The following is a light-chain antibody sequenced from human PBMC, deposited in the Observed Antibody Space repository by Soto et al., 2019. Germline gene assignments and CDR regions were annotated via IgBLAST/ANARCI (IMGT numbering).Light chain of an antibody. CDR1: ESFSSSY. CDR3: QQYSGSPPT. CDR2: GAS. Sequence: EIVLTQSPGPLSLSPGERATLSCRASESFSSSYLAWYQQKPGQAPRLLIYGASSRATDIPDRFPGSGSGTDFSLTISRLEPADFAVYYCQQYSGSPPTFGQGTKVEIK. V-gene: IGKV3-20*01. J-gene: IGKJ1*01.